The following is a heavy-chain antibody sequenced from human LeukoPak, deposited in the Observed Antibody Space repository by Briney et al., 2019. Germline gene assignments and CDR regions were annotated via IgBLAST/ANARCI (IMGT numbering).Heavy chain of an antibody. CDR3: ARLNRIVGATTGY. CDR2: INPNSGGT. Sequence: ASVKVSCKASGYTFTGYYMHWVRQAPGQGLEWMGGINPNSGGTNYAQKFQGRVTMTRDTSISTAYMELSRLRSDDTAVYYCARLNRIVGATTGYWGQGTLVTVSS. V-gene: IGHV1-2*02. J-gene: IGHJ4*02. CDR1: GYTFTGYY. D-gene: IGHD1-26*01.